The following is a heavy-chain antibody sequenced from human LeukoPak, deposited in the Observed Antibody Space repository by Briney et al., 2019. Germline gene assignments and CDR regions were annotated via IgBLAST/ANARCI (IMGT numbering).Heavy chain of an antibody. CDR1: GFTFSSYA. D-gene: IGHD4-23*01. Sequence: GGPLRLSCAASGFTFSSYAMNWVRQAPGKGLEWVSGISWNSGSIGYADSVKGRFTISRDNAKNSLYLQMNSLRAEDTALYYCAKGRHTVVTGEFDYWGQGTLVTVSS. CDR2: ISWNSGSI. J-gene: IGHJ4*02. V-gene: IGHV3-9*01. CDR3: AKGRHTVVTGEFDY.